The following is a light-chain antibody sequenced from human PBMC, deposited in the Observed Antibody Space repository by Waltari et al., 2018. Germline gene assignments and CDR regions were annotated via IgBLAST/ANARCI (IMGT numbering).Light chain of an antibody. V-gene: IGLV6-57*03. CDR1: SGSIASNN. CDR2: DDN. CDR3: QSDDSSNKKI. J-gene: IGLJ2*01. Sequence: NFMLTQPHSVSESPGKTVTISCTRSSGSIASNNVQCHQQRPGSAPTTVIDDDNQRPSGVPDRFSGSIDSSSNSASLTISGLKAEDEADYYCQSDDSSNKKIFGGGTKLTVL.